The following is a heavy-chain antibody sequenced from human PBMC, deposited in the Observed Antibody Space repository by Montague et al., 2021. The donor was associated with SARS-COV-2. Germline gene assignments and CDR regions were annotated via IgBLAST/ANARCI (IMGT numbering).Heavy chain of an antibody. CDR1: GFTFGDYA. J-gene: IGHJ4*02. Sequence: SLRLSCAASGFTFGDYAMSWVRQAPGKGLEWVGFIRSKAYGGTTEYAASVKGRFTISGDDSKSIAYLQMNSLKTEDTAVYYCTRHLRIGSYWGQGTLVTVSS. D-gene: IGHD3-10*01. CDR3: TRHLRIGSY. CDR2: IRSKAYGGTT. V-gene: IGHV3-49*04.